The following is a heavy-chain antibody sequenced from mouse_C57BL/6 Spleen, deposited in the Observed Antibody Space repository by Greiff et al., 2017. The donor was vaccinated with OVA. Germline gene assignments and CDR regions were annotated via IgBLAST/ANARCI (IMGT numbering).Heavy chain of an antibody. Sequence: EVQGVESGAELVKPGASVKLSCTASGFNIKDYYMHWVKQRTEQGLEWIGRIDPEDGETKYAPKFQGKATITADTSSNTAYLQLSSLTSEDTAVYYCASGENGRVAPMDYWGQGTSVTVSS. CDR3: ASGENGRVAPMDY. V-gene: IGHV14-2*01. CDR1: GFNIKDYY. D-gene: IGHD1-3*01. J-gene: IGHJ4*01. CDR2: IDPEDGET.